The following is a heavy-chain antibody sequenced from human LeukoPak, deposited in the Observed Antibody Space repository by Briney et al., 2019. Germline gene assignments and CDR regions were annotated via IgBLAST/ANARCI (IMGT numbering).Heavy chain of an antibody. D-gene: IGHD6-19*01. J-gene: IGHJ4*02. CDR1: GFTFSRYG. CDR3: AKGRYTSGGFDY. Sequence: GGSLRLSCAASGFTFSRYGMHWVRQAPGKGLEWVAVISYDGSNKYYADSVKGRFTISRDNSKNTLYLQMNSLRAEDTAVYYCAKGRYTSGGFDYWGQGTLVTVSS. CDR2: ISYDGSNK. V-gene: IGHV3-30*18.